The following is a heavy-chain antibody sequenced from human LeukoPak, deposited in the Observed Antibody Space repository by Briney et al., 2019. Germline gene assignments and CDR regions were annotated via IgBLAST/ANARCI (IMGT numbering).Heavy chain of an antibody. CDR1: GFTFSSYA. J-gene: IGHJ1*01. D-gene: IGHD6-19*01. V-gene: IGHV3-23*01. CDR2: ISGSGGST. Sequence: GGSLRVSCAASGFTFSSYAMSWVRQAPGKGLEWVSAISGSGGSTYYADSVKGRFTISRDNSKNTLYLQMNSLRAEDTAVYYCAKVGPYSSGWAEYFQHWGQGTLVTVSS. CDR3: AKVGPYSSGWAEYFQH.